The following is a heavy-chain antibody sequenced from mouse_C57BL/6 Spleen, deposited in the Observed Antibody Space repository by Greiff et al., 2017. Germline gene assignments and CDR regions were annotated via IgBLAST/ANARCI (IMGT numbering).Heavy chain of an antibody. V-gene: IGHV1-58*01. Sequence: EVKLQESGAELVRPGSSVKMSCKTSGYTFTSYGINWVKQRPGQGLEWIGYIHIGNGYTEYNEKFKGKATLTSANSSSTAYMQLSSLTSEDSANYFCARERDDYGFDYWGQGTTLTVSS. CDR1: GYTFTSYG. D-gene: IGHD2-4*01. J-gene: IGHJ2*01. CDR3: ARERDDYGFDY. CDR2: IHIGNGYT.